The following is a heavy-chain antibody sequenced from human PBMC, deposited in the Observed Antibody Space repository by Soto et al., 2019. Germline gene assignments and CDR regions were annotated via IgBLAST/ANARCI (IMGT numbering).Heavy chain of an antibody. CDR3: AREQVILGTYGMDV. J-gene: IGHJ6*02. CDR1: GGTFSSYT. V-gene: IGHV1-69*08. D-gene: IGHD2-15*01. CDR2: IIPILGIA. Sequence: QVQLVQSGAEVKKPWSSVKVSCKASGGTFSSYTISWVRQAPGQGLEWMGRIIPILGIADYAQNFQGSVTITADKSTSTAYMELSSLRSEDTAVYYCAREQVILGTYGMDVWGQGTTVTVSS.